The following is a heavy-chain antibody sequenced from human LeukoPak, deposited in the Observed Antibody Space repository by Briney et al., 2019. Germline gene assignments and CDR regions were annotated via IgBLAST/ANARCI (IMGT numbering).Heavy chain of an antibody. V-gene: IGHV3-30-3*01. CDR2: ISYDGNNK. CDR3: ARDIVVAAATPGFYYYGMDV. Sequence: PGGSLRLSCAPSGFSFSSYAMHWVRQAPGKGLEWVAVISYDGNNKYYADSVKGRFTISRDNSKSTLFLQMNSLRAEDTAVYYCARDIVVAAATPGFYYYGMDVWGQGTTVTASS. CDR1: GFSFSSYA. J-gene: IGHJ6*02. D-gene: IGHD2-15*01.